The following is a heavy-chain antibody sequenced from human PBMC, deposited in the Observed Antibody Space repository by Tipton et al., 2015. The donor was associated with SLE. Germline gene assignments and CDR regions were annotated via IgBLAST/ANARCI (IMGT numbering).Heavy chain of an antibody. CDR2: VYATGTT. CDR1: GASISSFY. Sequence: TLSLTCTVSGASISSFYWTWIRQPAGKGLEWFGRVYATGTTNYNPSLKSRVTMSIDTSNNQFSLKLISVAAADTAVYYCARGSPGRSEGHYKDYHYGIDVWGQGTTVTVSS. V-gene: IGHV4-4*07. CDR3: ARGSPGRSEGHYKDYHYGIDV. J-gene: IGHJ6*02. D-gene: IGHD3-9*01.